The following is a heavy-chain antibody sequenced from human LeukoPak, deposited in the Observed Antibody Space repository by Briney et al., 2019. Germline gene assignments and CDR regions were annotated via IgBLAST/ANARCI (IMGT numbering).Heavy chain of an antibody. Sequence: GSLRLSCATSGFTFRNYGMHWVRQATGKGLERVSFIWSDGNNRFYADSVKGRFTISRDNSKKMLYLQMDTLRAEDTALYYCAKDPGASVSGFYMDVWGKGTTVIVSS. J-gene: IGHJ6*03. V-gene: IGHV3-30*02. D-gene: IGHD2-8*02. CDR3: AKDPGASVSGFYMDV. CDR1: GFTFRNYG. CDR2: IWSDGNNR.